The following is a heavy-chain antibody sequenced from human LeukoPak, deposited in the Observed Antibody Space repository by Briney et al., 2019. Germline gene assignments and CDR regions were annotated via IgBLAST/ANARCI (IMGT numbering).Heavy chain of an antibody. D-gene: IGHD3-10*01. CDR2: ISSSGSTI. CDR1: GFTFSSYE. J-gene: IGHJ3*02. Sequence: PGGSLGLSCAASGFTFSSYEMNWVREAPGRGLEWVSYISSSGSTIYYADSVKGRFTISRDNAKNSLYLQMNSLRAEDTAVYYCARDFDGSGSYLDAFDIWGQGTTVTVSS. CDR3: ARDFDGSGSYLDAFDI. V-gene: IGHV3-48*03.